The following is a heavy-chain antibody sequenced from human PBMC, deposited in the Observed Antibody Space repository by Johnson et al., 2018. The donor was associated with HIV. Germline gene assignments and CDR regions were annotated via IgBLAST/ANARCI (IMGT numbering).Heavy chain of an antibody. CDR2: IKQDGSEK. J-gene: IGHJ3*02. Sequence: VQLVESGGGLVQPGGSLRLSCAASGFTFSSYWMRWVRQAPGKGLEWVANIKQDGSEKYYVDSVKGRFTISRDNAKNSLYLQMNSLRAEDKAVYYCARFGMGSSGDAVHSGAQGKMVTVSS. CDR3: ARFGMGSSGDAVHS. CDR1: GFTFSSYW. V-gene: IGHV3-7*01. D-gene: IGHD6-25*01.